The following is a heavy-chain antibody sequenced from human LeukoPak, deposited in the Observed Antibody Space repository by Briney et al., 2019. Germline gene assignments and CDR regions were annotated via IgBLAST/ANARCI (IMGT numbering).Heavy chain of an antibody. V-gene: IGHV1-18*01. J-gene: IGHJ3*02. CDR2: ISTYNGNT. CDR3: ARDLGIDSSGWYPGYDAFDI. D-gene: IGHD6-19*01. CDR1: GYTFTSYS. Sequence: ASVKVSCKASGYTFTSYSISWVRQAPGQGLEWMGWISTYNGNTNYAQKLQGRVTMTTDTSTSTAYMELRSLRSDDTAVYYCARDLGIDSSGWYPGYDAFDIWGQGTMVTVSS.